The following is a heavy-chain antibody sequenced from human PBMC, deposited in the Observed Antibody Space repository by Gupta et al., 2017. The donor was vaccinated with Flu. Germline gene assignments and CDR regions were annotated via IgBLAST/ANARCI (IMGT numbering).Heavy chain of an antibody. CDR3: ATVTSGC. V-gene: IGHV3-74*03. CDR1: GFPFSSSY. J-gene: IGHJ4*02. CDR2: INPDGSST. Sequence: EMQLVEYGGCLVQPGGSLRLSCAASGFPFSSSYLQWFRHAPGKGRVWVSRINPDGSSTTYAESVKGRFTIARDNAKNTLYRQMNRLGDDDTAVYYCATVTSGCWGQGTLVTVSS. D-gene: IGHD4-17*01.